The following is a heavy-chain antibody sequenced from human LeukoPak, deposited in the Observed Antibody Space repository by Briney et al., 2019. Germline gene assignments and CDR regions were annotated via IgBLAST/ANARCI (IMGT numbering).Heavy chain of an antibody. D-gene: IGHD1-1*01. Sequence: GGSLRLSCAASGFTFDDYAMHWVRQAPGKGLEWVSGISWNSGSIGYADSVKGRFTISRDNAKNSLYLQMNSLRAEDTAVYYCARDTMERTPFDYWGQGTLVTVAS. CDR2: ISWNSGSI. V-gene: IGHV3-9*01. J-gene: IGHJ4*02. CDR3: ARDTMERTPFDY. CDR1: GFTFDDYA.